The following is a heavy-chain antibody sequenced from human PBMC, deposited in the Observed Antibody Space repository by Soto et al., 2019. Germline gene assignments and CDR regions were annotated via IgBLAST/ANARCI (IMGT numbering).Heavy chain of an antibody. CDR3: ARHRYDILTGYSYYFDY. D-gene: IGHD3-9*01. Sequence: PGESLKISCKGSGYSFTSYWIGWVRQMPGKGLEWMGIIYPGDSDTRYSPYFQGQVTISADKSISTAYLQWSSLKASDTAIYYFARHRYDILTGYSYYFDYWGQGTLVTVSS. J-gene: IGHJ4*02. CDR2: IYPGDSDT. V-gene: IGHV5-51*01. CDR1: GYSFTSYW.